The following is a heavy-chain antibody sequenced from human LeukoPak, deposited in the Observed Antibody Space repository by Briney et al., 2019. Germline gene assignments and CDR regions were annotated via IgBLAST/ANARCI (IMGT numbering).Heavy chain of an antibody. D-gene: IGHD2-2*01. J-gene: IGHJ6*02. CDR1: GGSISSYY. CDR2: IYTSGST. Sequence: SETLSLTCTVSGGSISSYYWSWIRQPAGKGLEWIGRIYTSGSTNYNPSLKSRVTMSVDTSKNQFSLKLSSVTAADTAVYYCAREACCSSTSCHLYYYGMDVWGQGTTVTVSS. V-gene: IGHV4-4*07. CDR3: AREACCSSTSCHLYYYGMDV.